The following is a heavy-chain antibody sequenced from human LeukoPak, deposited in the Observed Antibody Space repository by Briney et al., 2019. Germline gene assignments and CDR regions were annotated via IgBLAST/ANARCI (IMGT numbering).Heavy chain of an antibody. V-gene: IGHV3-7*03. CDR1: GFTFSNYW. CDR2: IKHDGRDK. Sequence: GGSLRLSCAASGFTFSNYWMSWVRQAPGKGVEWVANIKHDGRDKHYVDSVKGRFTIARDSAKNSLNLQMNSLRAEDTAVYYCARGGNYDILTGHIFDYWGQGTLVTVSS. D-gene: IGHD3-9*01. J-gene: IGHJ4*02. CDR3: ARGGNYDILTGHIFDY.